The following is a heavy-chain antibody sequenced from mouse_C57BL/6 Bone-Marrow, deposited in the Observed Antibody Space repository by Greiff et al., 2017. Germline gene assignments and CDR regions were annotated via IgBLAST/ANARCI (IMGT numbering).Heavy chain of an antibody. CDR3: ARSRWLLRWFAY. Sequence: VQLQQSGAELAKPGASVKLSCKASGYTFTSYWMHWVKQRPGQGLEWIGYINPSSGYTKYNQKFKDKATLTAEQSSSTAYLQLSSLTYEDSAVYYFARSRWLLRWFAYWGQGTLVTVSA. CDR2: INPSSGYT. CDR1: GYTFTSYW. D-gene: IGHD2-3*01. V-gene: IGHV1-7*01. J-gene: IGHJ3*01.